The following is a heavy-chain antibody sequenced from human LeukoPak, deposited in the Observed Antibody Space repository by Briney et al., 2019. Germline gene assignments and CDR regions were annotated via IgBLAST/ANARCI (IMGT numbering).Heavy chain of an antibody. CDR2: INHSGST. D-gene: IGHD1-26*01. J-gene: IGHJ4*02. CDR3: ARWEGGSYYDFDY. CDR1: GGSFSGYY. V-gene: IGHV4-34*01. Sequence: PSETLSLTCAVYGGSFSGYYWSWIRQPPGKGLERIGEINHSGSTNYNPSLKSRVTISVDTSKNQFSLKLSSVAAADTAVYYCARWEGGSYYDFDYWGQGTLVTVSS.